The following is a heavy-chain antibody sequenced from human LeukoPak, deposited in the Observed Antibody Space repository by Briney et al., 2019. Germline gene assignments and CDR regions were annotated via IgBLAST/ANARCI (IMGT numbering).Heavy chain of an antibody. CDR1: GFTFSSYA. V-gene: IGHV3-23*01. D-gene: IGHD3-10*01. Sequence: PGGSLRLPCAASGFTFSSYAMSWVRQAPGKGLEWVSAISGSGGSTYYADSVKGRFTISRDNSKNTLYLQMNSLRAEDTAVYYCAKSGGSGSRNRADYWGQGTLVTVSS. J-gene: IGHJ4*02. CDR2: ISGSGGST. CDR3: AKSGGSGSRNRADY.